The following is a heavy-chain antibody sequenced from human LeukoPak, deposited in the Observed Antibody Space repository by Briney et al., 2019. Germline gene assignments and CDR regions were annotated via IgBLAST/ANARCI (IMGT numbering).Heavy chain of an antibody. CDR2: INAGNGNT. V-gene: IGHV1-3*01. CDR1: GYTFTTYA. J-gene: IGHJ4*02. D-gene: IGHD6-19*01. Sequence: ASVTVSCTASGYTFTTYAMHWVRQAPGQGLEWMGWINAGNGNTKYSQKFQGRVTIARDTSASTAYMELSSLRSEDTAVYYCASGIAVAGTYDYWGQGTLVTVSS. CDR3: ASGIAVAGTYDY.